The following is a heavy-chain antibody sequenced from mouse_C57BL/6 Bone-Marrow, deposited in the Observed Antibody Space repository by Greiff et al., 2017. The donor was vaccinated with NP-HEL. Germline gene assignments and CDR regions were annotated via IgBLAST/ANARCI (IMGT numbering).Heavy chain of an antibody. V-gene: IGHV6-3*01. CDR3: TPWYFDV. CDR2: IRLKSDNYAT. CDR1: GFTFSNYW. J-gene: IGHJ1*03. Sequence: EVKLMESGGGLVQPGGSMKLSCVASGFTFSNYWMNWVRQSPEKGLEWVAQIRLKSDNYATHYAESVKGRFTISRDDSKSSVYLQMNNFRADDTGIYYCTPWYFDVWGTGTTVTVSS.